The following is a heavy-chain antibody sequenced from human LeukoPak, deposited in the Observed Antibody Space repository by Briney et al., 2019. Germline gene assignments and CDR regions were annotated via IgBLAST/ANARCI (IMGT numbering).Heavy chain of an antibody. V-gene: IGHV4-59*12. CDR1: GGSISSYY. Sequence: SETLSLTCTVSGGSISSYYWSWIRQPPGKGLEWIGYIYYSGSTYYNPSLKSRVTISVDTSKNQFSLKLSSVTAADTAVYYCARDGVATTSQWFDPWGQGTLVTVSS. CDR2: IYYSGST. D-gene: IGHD5-12*01. J-gene: IGHJ5*02. CDR3: ARDGVATTSQWFDP.